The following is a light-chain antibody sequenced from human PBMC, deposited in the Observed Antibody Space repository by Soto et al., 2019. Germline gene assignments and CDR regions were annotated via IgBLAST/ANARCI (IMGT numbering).Light chain of an antibody. J-gene: IGLJ1*01. Sequence: QSVLTQPRSVSGSPGQSVTISCTGTSSDVGAYIYVSWYQHHPGKAPKLMIYDVSKRPSGVPDRFSGSKSGNTASLTISGLQAEDEADYYCCSYAGIYTYVFGTGTKLTVL. V-gene: IGLV2-11*01. CDR2: DVS. CDR3: CSYAGIYTYV. CDR1: SSDVGAYIY.